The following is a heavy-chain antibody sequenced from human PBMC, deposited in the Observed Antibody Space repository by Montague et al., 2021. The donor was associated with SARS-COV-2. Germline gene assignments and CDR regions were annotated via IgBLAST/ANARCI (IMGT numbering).Heavy chain of an antibody. J-gene: IGHJ4*02. CDR2: SYHSGTT. V-gene: IGHV4-38-2*02. CDR3: ARAPYYGPGKYYQFDY. D-gene: IGHD3-10*01. CDR1: GYSINSNYY. Sequence: SETLSLTCTVSGYSINSNYYWCWIRQPPGKGLEWIGCSYHSGTTHYHPSLKSRVTISLDTSNNHFSLKVTSVTAADTAVYYCARAPYYGPGKYYQFDYWGRGTLVTVSS.